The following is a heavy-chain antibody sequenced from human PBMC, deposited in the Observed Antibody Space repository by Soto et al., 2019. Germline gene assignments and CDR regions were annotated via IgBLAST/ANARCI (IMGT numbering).Heavy chain of an antibody. CDR1: GFTFSSYG. J-gene: IGHJ6*02. D-gene: IGHD2-2*01. Sequence: SLRLSCAASGFTFSSYGMHWVRQAPGKGLEWVAVISYDGSNKYYADSVKGRFTISRDNSKNTLYLQMNSLRAEDTAVYYCAKDMNCSSTSCSPSYYYYGMDVWGQGTTVTVSS. CDR3: AKDMNCSSTSCSPSYYYYGMDV. CDR2: ISYDGSNK. V-gene: IGHV3-30*18.